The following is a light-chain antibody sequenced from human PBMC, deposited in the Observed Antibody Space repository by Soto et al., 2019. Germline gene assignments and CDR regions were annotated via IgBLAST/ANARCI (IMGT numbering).Light chain of an antibody. CDR3: QKYSSVPV. V-gene: IGKV1-27*01. J-gene: IGKJ3*01. Sequence: DIQMTQSPTSLSASVGDRVTITCRASQGIRNYVAWYQQIPGKAPKLLIYAASTLQSWVPSRFSGSGSGTDFTLTINGLQPEAVASYSCQKYSSVPVFGPGTKVEIK. CDR2: AAS. CDR1: QGIRNY.